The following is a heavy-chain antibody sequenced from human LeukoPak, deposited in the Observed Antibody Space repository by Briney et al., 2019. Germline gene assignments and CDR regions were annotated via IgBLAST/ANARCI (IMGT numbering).Heavy chain of an antibody. Sequence: GSFXXXYXXWXRXXXXKXXXXIXEINHSASTNYNPSLKSRVTISVDTSKNQFSLKLSSVTAADTAVYYCARGRPDSEYSSPDDYWGQGTLVTVSS. V-gene: IGHV4-34*01. D-gene: IGHD6-6*01. J-gene: IGHJ4*02. CDR3: ARGRPDSEYSSPDDY. CDR1: GSFXXXY. CDR2: INHSAST.